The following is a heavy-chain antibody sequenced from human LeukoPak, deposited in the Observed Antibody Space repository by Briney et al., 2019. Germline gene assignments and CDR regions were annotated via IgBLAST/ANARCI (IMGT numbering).Heavy chain of an antibody. Sequence: GGSLRLSCAASGFTFSDYYMSWIRQAPGKGLEWVSYISSSGSTIYYADSVKGRFTISRDNAKNSLYLQMNSLRAEDTAVYYCARDGGVYYDSSGYYPDAFDIWGQGTMVTVSS. CDR3: ARDGGVYYDSSGYYPDAFDI. V-gene: IGHV3-11*01. CDR1: GFTFSDYY. J-gene: IGHJ3*02. CDR2: ISSSGSTI. D-gene: IGHD3-22*01.